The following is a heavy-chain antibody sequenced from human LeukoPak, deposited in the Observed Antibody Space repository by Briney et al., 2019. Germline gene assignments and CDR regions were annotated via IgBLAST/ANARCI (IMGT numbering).Heavy chain of an antibody. CDR3: AKDDINYRFDP. D-gene: IGHD4-11*01. V-gene: IGHV3-30*02. CDR1: GFIFSSYG. J-gene: IGHJ5*02. CDR2: IGYDGSNK. Sequence: PGGSLXXSCAAXGFIFSSYGMHWVRQAPGKGLEWVAFIGYDGSNKDSADSVRGRFTIYRDNYKNKVFLQMTSLKAEDTAVYYCAKDDINYRFDPWGQGTLVTVSS.